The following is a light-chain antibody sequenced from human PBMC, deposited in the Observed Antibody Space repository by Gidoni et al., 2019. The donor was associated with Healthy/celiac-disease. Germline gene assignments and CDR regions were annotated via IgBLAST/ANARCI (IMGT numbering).Light chain of an antibody. CDR2: AAS. CDR3: QHLET. V-gene: IGKV1-39*01. Sequence: DIQMTQSPSSLSASVGDRVTITCRASQSISSYLNWYQQKPGNAPKLLIYAASSLQSGVPSRFSGSGSGTDFTLPISSLQPEDFATYYCQHLETFGQGTKVEIK. CDR1: QSISSY. J-gene: IGKJ1*01.